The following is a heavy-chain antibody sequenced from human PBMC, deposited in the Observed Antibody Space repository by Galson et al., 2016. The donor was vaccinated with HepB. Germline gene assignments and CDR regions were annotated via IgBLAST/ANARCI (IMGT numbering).Heavy chain of an antibody. J-gene: IGHJ3*01. Sequence: SVKVSCKASGYTFTNYHVHWLRQVPGQGFEWVGLIKPSTGSTIFAREFQGRVTMTRDTSTSTVYMGLSRLTPKDTAVYFCRVGSPGSDVWGQGTTVTVSS. CDR2: IKPSTGST. CDR1: GYTFTNYH. D-gene: IGHD1-26*01. V-gene: IGHV1-46*01. CDR3: RVGSPGSDV.